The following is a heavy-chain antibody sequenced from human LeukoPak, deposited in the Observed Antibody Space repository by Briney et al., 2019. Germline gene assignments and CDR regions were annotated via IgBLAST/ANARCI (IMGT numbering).Heavy chain of an antibody. CDR1: GYTFTGYY. CDR2: INPNSGGT. D-gene: IGHD3-22*01. CDR3: ARGPITMIVVVITSGFGY. J-gene: IGHJ4*02. V-gene: IGHV1-2*02. Sequence: ASVKVSCKASGYTFTGYYMHWVRQAPGQGLELMGWINPNSGGTNYAQKFQGRVTMTRDTSTSTAYMELSRLRSDDTAVYYCARGPITMIVVVITSGFGYWGQGTLVTVSS.